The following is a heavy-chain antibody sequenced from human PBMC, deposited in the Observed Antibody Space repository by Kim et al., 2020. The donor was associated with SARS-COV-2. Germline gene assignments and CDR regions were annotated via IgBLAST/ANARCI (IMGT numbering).Heavy chain of an antibody. Sequence: SETLSLTCTVSGGSISSGDYYWSWIRQPPGKGLEWIGYIYYSGSTYYNPSLKSRVTISVDTSKNQFSLKLSSVTAADTAVYYCARDQGYGDYVVAFDIWGQGTMVTVSS. J-gene: IGHJ3*02. CDR3: ARDQGYGDYVVAFDI. D-gene: IGHD4-17*01. V-gene: IGHV4-30-4*01. CDR1: GGSISSGDYY. CDR2: IYYSGST.